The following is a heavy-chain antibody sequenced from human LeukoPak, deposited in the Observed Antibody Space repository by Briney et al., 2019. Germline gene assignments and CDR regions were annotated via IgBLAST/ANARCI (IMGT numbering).Heavy chain of an antibody. V-gene: IGHV3-64D*09. D-gene: IGHD2-15*01. J-gene: IGHJ4*02. Sequence: PGGSLRLSCSASGFTFSGYAKHWVRQAPGKGLEDVSSIPGNGDSTYYADSVKGRFTISRDNSKNTLYLQMSSLKPEDTAVYYCVSRPLGYCSGSCCSGPDYWGQGTLVTVSS. CDR2: IPGNGDST. CDR1: GFTFSGYA. CDR3: VSRPLGYCSGSCCSGPDY.